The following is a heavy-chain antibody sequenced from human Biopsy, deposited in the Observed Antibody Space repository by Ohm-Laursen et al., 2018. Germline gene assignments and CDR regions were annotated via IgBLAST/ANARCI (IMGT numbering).Heavy chain of an antibody. J-gene: IGHJ5*02. V-gene: IGHV3-23*01. D-gene: IGHD3-10*01. CDR2: VTGSGRST. CDR1: GFTFSGYA. Sequence: SLRLSCSASGFTFSGYAMSWVRQGPEKGLEWVSVVTGSGRSTYYTDSVKGRFSISRDNSKNTLYLQMNSLRVEDTAVYYCAKGRSGGTGHGNWFDPWGQGTLVIVFS. CDR3: AKGRSGGTGHGNWFDP.